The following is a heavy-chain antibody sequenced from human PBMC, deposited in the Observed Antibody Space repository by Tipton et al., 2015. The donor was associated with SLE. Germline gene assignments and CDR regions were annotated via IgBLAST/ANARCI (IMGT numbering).Heavy chain of an antibody. D-gene: IGHD6-13*01. Sequence: GSLRLSCAASGFTFSSYSMNWVRQAPGKGLEWVSSISSSSSYIYYADSVKGRFTISRGNAKNSLYLQMNSLRAEDTAVYYCAREIAAAGFDYWGQGTLVTVSS. J-gene: IGHJ4*02. V-gene: IGHV3-21*01. CDR3: AREIAAAGFDY. CDR2: ISSSSSYI. CDR1: GFTFSSYS.